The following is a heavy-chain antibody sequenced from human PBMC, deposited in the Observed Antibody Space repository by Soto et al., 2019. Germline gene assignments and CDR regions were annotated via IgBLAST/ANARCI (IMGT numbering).Heavy chain of an antibody. D-gene: IGHD4-4*01. V-gene: IGHV3-33*01. CDR1: GFTFSTYG. Sequence: QVQLVESGGGVVQPGRSLRLSCAASGFTFSTYGMHWVRQAPGKGLEWVAVIWYDGSNKYYADSVKGRFTISRDNSKNTLYLQMNSRRAEDTAVYYCARDQWAVTDFYYGMDVWGQGTTVTVSS. J-gene: IGHJ6*02. CDR3: ARDQWAVTDFYYGMDV. CDR2: IWYDGSNK.